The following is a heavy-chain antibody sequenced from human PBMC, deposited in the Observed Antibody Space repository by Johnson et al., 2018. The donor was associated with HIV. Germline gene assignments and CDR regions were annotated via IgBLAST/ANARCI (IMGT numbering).Heavy chain of an antibody. Sequence: VQLVESGGGVVRPGGSLRLSCAASGFTFDDYGMSWVRQAPGKGLEWVANIKQDGSANYYVDSVKGRFTISRDNAQDSLYLQMNSLRVDDTAVYYCGRESTGAGTALDIWGQGTMVTVSS. V-gene: IGHV3-7*01. D-gene: IGHD2-8*02. CDR2: IKQDGSAN. J-gene: IGHJ3*02. CDR3: GRESTGAGTALDI. CDR1: GFTFDDYG.